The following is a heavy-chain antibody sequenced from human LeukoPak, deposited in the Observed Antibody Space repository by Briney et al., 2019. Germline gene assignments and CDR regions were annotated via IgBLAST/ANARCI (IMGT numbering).Heavy chain of an antibody. D-gene: IGHD2-2*01. V-gene: IGHV1-2*02. CDR2: INPNSGGT. CDR3: ARGGDIVVVPAASWTDY. CDR1: GYTFTGYY. J-gene: IGHJ4*02. Sequence: ASVKVSCKASGYTFTGYYMHWVRQAPGQGLEWMGWINPNSGGTNYAQKFQGRVTMTRDTSISTAYMELSRLRSDDTAVYYCARGGDIVVVPAASWTDYWGQGTLVTVSS.